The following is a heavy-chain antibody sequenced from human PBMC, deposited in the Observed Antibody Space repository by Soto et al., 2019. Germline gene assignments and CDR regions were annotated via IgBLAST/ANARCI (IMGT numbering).Heavy chain of an antibody. D-gene: IGHD4-17*01. V-gene: IGHV1-69*13. CDR2: IIPIFGTA. Sequence: ASVKVSCKASGGTFSSYAISWVRQAPGQGLEWMGGIIPIFGTANYAQKFQGRVTITADESTSTAYMELSSLRSEDTAVYYCARDQTDGYGDYHDYWGQGTLVTVSS. CDR3: ARDQTDGYGDYHDY. CDR1: GGTFSSYA. J-gene: IGHJ4*02.